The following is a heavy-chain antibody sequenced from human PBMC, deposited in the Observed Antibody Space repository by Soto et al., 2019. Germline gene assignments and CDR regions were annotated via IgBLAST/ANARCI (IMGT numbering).Heavy chain of an antibody. Sequence: PSGTXALTCGFSGFSVIIDTHYVSWIRQPPGNPLEWIGFIYSSGSTNYNPSLKSRVTMSVDTSKKQFSLRLRSVIVADKAVYQCAKFVRSCGGTPCYTSAEVWGQGTKVNV. D-gene: IGHD2-15*01. J-gene: IGHJ6*02. CDR2: IYSSGST. CDR3: AKFVRSCGGTPCYTSAEV. V-gene: IGHV4-61*01. CDR1: GFSVIIDTHY.